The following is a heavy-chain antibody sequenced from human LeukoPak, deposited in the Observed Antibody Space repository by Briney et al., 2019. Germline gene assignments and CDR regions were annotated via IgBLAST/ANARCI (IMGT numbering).Heavy chain of an antibody. CDR2: IYTSGST. CDR1: GGSISSGSYY. D-gene: IGHD5-18*01. V-gene: IGHV4-61*02. CDR3: ARDGLWSSHFDY. Sequence: SETLSLTCTVSGGSISSGSYYWSWIRQPAGKGLEWIGRIYTSGSTNYNPSLKSRVTISVDTSKNRFSLKLSSVTAADTAVYYCARDGLWSSHFDYWGQGTLVTVSS. J-gene: IGHJ4*02.